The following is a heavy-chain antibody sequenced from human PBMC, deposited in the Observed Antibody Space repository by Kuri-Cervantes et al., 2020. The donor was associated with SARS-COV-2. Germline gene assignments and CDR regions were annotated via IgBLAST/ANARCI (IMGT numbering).Heavy chain of an antibody. CDR1: GFSFRNYW. Sequence: GGSLRLSCAASGFSFRNYWMHWVRQGPGKGLVWVSRINSDESSVNYADSVKGRFTIFRDNAKNTLFLQLNSLRAEDTAVYYCARDLYSSTMIVVVSLDYWGQGTLVTVSS. J-gene: IGHJ4*02. V-gene: IGHV3-74*01. D-gene: IGHD3-22*01. CDR3: ARDLYSSTMIVVVSLDY. CDR2: INSDESSV.